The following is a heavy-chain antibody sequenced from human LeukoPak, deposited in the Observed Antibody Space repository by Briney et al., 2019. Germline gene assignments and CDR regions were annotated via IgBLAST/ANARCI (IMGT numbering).Heavy chain of an antibody. CDR1: GFTFSSYS. V-gene: IGHV3-48*02. D-gene: IGHD3-16*02. J-gene: IGHJ4*02. CDR2: ISSSSSTI. CDR3: ARAGVWVSYRGSFDY. Sequence: GGSLRLSCAASGFTFSSYSMNWVRQAPGKGLEWVSYISSSSSTIYYADSVKGRFTISRDNAKNSLYLQMNSLRDEDTAVYYCARAGVWVSYRGSFDYWGQGTLVTVSS.